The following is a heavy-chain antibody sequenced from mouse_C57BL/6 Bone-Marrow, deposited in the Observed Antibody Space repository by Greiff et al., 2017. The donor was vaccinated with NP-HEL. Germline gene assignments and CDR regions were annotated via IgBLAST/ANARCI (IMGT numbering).Heavy chain of an antibody. J-gene: IGHJ3*01. V-gene: IGHV1-19*01. Sequence: VQLKESGPVLVKPGASVKMSCKASGYTFTDYYMNWVKQSHGKSLEWIGVINPYNGGTSYNQKFKGKATLTVDKSSSTAYMELNSLTSEDSAVYYCARWDYGKQAYWGQGTLVTVSA. D-gene: IGHD2-1*01. CDR3: ARWDYGKQAY. CDR2: INPYNGGT. CDR1: GYTFTDYY.